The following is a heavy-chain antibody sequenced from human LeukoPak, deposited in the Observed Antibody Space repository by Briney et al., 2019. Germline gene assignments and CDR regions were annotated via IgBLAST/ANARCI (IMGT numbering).Heavy chain of an antibody. J-gene: IGHJ5*02. V-gene: IGHV1-46*01. CDR1: GYTFIKYY. CDR3: ARDWGMVGATKSDWFDP. Sequence: ASVKVSCKASGYTFIKYYMHWVRQAPGQGLEWMGMIIPTGGSTSYAQKFQGRVTMTRDMSTSTVYMELSSLRSEDTAVYYCARDWGMVGATKSDWFDPWGQGTLVTVSS. D-gene: IGHD1-26*01. CDR2: IIPTGGST.